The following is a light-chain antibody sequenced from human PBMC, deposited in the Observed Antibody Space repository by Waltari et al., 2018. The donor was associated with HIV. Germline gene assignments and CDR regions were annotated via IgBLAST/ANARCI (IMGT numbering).Light chain of an antibody. Sequence: QSLLTQPPSASGTPGQRVTLSCSGSSSNIGSNAVNWYQQLPGTAPNLLIYRNNQRPVGVPDRFSGSKSGTSASLAISGLQSDDEADYYCAAWDDSLNDSYVFGPGTKVTVL. CDR3: AAWDDSLNDSYV. J-gene: IGLJ1*01. CDR2: RNN. V-gene: IGLV1-44*01. CDR1: SSNIGSNA.